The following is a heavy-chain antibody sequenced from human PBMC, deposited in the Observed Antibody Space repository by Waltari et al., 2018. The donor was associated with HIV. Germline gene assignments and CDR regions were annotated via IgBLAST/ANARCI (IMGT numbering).Heavy chain of an antibody. V-gene: IGHV1-2*02. CDR2: INPNSGGT. D-gene: IGHD3-22*01. CDR1: GYTFTGYY. Sequence: QVQLVQSGAEVKKPGASVKVSCKASGYTFTGYYMHWVRQAPGQGLEWMGWINPNSGGTNESRKFQCRVTMTRDTSISTAYMEVSRLRSDGTAVYYCAREWSVVSSGYMIPDYYYYYGMDVWGQVTTGTVAS. CDR3: AREWSVVSSGYMIPDYYYYYGMDV. J-gene: IGHJ6*02.